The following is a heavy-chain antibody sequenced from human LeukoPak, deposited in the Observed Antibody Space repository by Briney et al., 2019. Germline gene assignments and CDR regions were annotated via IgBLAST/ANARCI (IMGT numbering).Heavy chain of an antibody. CDR3: ARDRSKVTAYDDALGI. CDR1: GFSFSSYE. V-gene: IGHV3-48*03. CDR2: ISDIGTTT. D-gene: IGHD2-21*02. J-gene: IGHJ3*02. Sequence: GGSLRLSCVGSGFSFSSYEINWVRQAPGKGLEWVSYISDIGTTTHYADSVKGRFTIFRDNAKNSVYLLMDSLMADDTAIYYCARDRSKVTAYDDALGIWGQGTMVTVSS.